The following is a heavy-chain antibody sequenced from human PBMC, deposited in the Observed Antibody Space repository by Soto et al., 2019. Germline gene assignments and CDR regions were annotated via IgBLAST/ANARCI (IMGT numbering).Heavy chain of an antibody. D-gene: IGHD3-22*01. V-gene: IGHV5-51*01. J-gene: IGHJ4*02. CDR3: ARRSSGYYLIDY. Sequence: PGEPLKLSCQGSGYKFTSYWIGWVRQMPGRGLEWMGIIYGDDSDTRYSPSFQGQVTISADKSINTAYLHWSSLKASDTAIYYCARRSSGYYLIDYWGQGTLVTV. CDR2: IYGDDSDT. CDR1: GYKFTSYW.